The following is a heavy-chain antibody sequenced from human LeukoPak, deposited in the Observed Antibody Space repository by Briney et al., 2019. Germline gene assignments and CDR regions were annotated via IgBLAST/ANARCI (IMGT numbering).Heavy chain of an antibody. CDR2: ISWNSGSI. Sequence: GGSLRLSCAASGFTFDDYAMHWVRQAPGKGLEWVSGISWNSGSIGYADSVKGRFTISRDNAKNSLYLQMNSLRAEDTAVYYCARDRRWLQEYYYMDVWGKGTTVTISS. CDR3: ARDRRWLQEYYYMDV. D-gene: IGHD5-24*01. CDR1: GFTFDDYA. J-gene: IGHJ6*03. V-gene: IGHV3-9*01.